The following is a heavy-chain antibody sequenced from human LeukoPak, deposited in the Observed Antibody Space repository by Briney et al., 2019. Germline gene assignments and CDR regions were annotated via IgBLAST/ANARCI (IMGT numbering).Heavy chain of an antibody. CDR3: ARDTPAVTIFGVVTTYGDY. CDR1: GFTFSSYS. Sequence: GGSLRLSCAASGFTFSSYSMNWVRQAPGKGLEWVSSISSSSSYIYYADSVKGRFTISRDNAKNSLYLQMNSLRAEDTAVYYFARDTPAVTIFGVVTTYGDYWGQGTLVTVSS. D-gene: IGHD3-3*01. CDR2: ISSSSSYI. J-gene: IGHJ4*02. V-gene: IGHV3-21*01.